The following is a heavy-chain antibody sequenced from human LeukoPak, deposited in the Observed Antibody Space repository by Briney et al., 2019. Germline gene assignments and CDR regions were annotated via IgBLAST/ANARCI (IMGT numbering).Heavy chain of an antibody. D-gene: IGHD3-22*01. J-gene: IGHJ4*02. Sequence: PGGSLRLSCAASGFTFSSYWMHWVRQAPGKGLVWVSCINTDETITTYADSVKGRFTISRDNAKNTLYLQMNSLRAEDTAVYYCARATYYYDSSGYRAVYYFDYWGQGTLVTVSS. CDR2: INTDETIT. V-gene: IGHV3-74*01. CDR3: ARATYYYDSSGYRAVYYFDY. CDR1: GFTFSSYW.